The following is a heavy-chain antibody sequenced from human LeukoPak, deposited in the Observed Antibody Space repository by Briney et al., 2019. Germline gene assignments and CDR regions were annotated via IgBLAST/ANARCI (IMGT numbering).Heavy chain of an antibody. V-gene: IGHV4-38-2*02. CDR1: GYSINSGYY. CDR3: ARVSRLKVGAAAFDI. J-gene: IGHJ3*02. D-gene: IGHD1-26*01. CDR2: IYHSGST. Sequence: PSETLSLTCNVSGYSINSGYYWTWIRQPPGKGLEWIGNIYHSGSTYYNPSLKSRVTISVDTSKNQFSLKLSSVTAADTAVYYCARVSRLKVGAAAFDIWGQGTMVTVSS.